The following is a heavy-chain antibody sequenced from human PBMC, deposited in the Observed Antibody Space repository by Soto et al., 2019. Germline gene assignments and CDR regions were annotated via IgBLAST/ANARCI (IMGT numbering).Heavy chain of an antibody. CDR2: ISAYNGNT. CDR3: ARAASYYYGSGSYYKGGYYYMDV. J-gene: IGHJ6*03. V-gene: IGHV1-18*01. D-gene: IGHD3-10*01. Sequence: QVQLVQSGAEVKKPGASVKVSCKASGYTFTSYGISWVRQAPGQGLEWMGWISAYNGNTNYAQKLQGRGTMTTDTSTSIAYMELRSLRSDDTAVYYCARAASYYYGSGSYYKGGYYYMDVWGKGTTVTVSS. CDR1: GYTFTSYG.